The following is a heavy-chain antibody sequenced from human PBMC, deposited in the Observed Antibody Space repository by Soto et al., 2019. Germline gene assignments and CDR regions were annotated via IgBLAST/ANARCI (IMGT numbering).Heavy chain of an antibody. CDR2: IQSDGSST. J-gene: IGHJ4*02. CDR3: AREKAVAGTTFDY. CDR1: GFSLSSYW. D-gene: IGHD6-19*01. V-gene: IGHV3-74*01. Sequence: GGSLRLSCAVSGFSLSSYWMHWVRQAPGKGLVWVSRIQSDGSSTNYADSVKGRFTISRDNAKNTLYLQMDSLRVEDTAIYYCAREKAVAGTTFDYWGLGTLVTVSS.